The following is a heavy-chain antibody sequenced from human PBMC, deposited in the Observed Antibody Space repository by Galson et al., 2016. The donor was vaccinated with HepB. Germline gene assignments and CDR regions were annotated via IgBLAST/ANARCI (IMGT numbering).Heavy chain of an antibody. CDR1: GFTFNIYS. V-gene: IGHV3-48*02. CDR3: VRDYNYGFDV. Sequence: SLRLSCAASGFTFNIYSMNWVRQAPGKGLEWVSYIRDSTTIYHDDSVKGRFTITRDDAKNSQYLQMNSMRDEDTAVYFCVRDYNYGFDVWGQGIMVTVSS. D-gene: IGHD1-1*01. CDR2: IRDSTTI. J-gene: IGHJ3*01.